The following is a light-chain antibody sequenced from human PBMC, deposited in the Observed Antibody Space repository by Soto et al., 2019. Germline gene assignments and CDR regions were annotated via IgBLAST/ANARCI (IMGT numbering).Light chain of an antibody. CDR2: GAS. CDR1: QSVSSSY. CDR3: QQRSRWPVT. J-gene: IGKJ1*01. V-gene: IGKV3D-20*02. Sequence: EIVLTQSPGTLSLSPGERATLSCRASQSVSSSYLAWYQQKPGQAPRVVIYGASTRATGIPERFSGSGSGTDFTLTISSLEPEDFAVYYCQQRSRWPVTFGQGTKVDIK.